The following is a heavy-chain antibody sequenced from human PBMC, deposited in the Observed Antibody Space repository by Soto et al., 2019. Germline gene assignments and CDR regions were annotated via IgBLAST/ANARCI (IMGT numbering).Heavy chain of an antibody. CDR3: ARAGDIVVVVAANWFDP. J-gene: IGHJ5*02. CDR2: INHSGST. Sequence: QVQLQQWGAGLLKPSETLSLTCAVYGGSFSGYYWSWIRQPPGKGLEWTGEINHSGSTNYNPSLKSRVTIAVDTSKNQFSLKLSSVTAADTAVYYCARAGDIVVVVAANWFDPWGQGTLVTVSS. V-gene: IGHV4-34*01. D-gene: IGHD2-15*01. CDR1: GGSFSGYY.